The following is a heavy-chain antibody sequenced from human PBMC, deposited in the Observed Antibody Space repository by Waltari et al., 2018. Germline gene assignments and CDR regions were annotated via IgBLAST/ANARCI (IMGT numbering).Heavy chain of an antibody. V-gene: IGHV3-73*01. J-gene: IGHJ6*02. CDR1: GFTFIGSS. Sequence: EVQLVESGGGLVQPGGSLKLSCAASGFTFIGSSIHWVRQASGKGLEWVGRIRSKANSYATAYAASVKGRFTISRDDSKDTAYLHMNGLKTEDTAVYYCTRHLSRESGTSGPYGLDVWGQGTTVTVSS. CDR2: IRSKANSYAT. D-gene: IGHD6-6*01. CDR3: TRHLSRESGTSGPYGLDV.